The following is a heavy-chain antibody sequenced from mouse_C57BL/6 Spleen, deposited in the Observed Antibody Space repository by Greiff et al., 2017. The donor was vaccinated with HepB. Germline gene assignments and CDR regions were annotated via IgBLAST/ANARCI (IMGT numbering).Heavy chain of an antibody. CDR2: IHPNSGST. D-gene: IGHD1-1*01. Sequence: QVHVKQPGAELVKPGASVKLSCKASGYTFTSYWMHWVKQRPGQGLEWIGMIHPNSGSTNYNEKFKSKATLTVDKSSSTAYMQLSSLTSEDSAVYYCASGSSDWFAYWGQGTLVTVSA. CDR1: GYTFTSYW. J-gene: IGHJ3*01. CDR3: ASGSSDWFAY. V-gene: IGHV1-64*01.